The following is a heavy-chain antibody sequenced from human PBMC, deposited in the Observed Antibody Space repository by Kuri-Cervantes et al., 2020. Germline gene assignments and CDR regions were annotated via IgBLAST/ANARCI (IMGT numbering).Heavy chain of an antibody. CDR2: ISGSGGST. J-gene: IGHJ3*02. CDR1: GFTVSSNY. V-gene: IGHV3-23*01. Sequence: GGSLRLSCAASGFTVSSNYMSWVRQAPGKGLEWVSAISGSGGSTYYADSVKGRLTISRDNSKNTLYLQMNSLRAEDTAVYYCAKQTGWDIRGVIFADAFDIWGQGTMVTVSS. D-gene: IGHD3-10*01. CDR3: AKQTGWDIRGVIFADAFDI.